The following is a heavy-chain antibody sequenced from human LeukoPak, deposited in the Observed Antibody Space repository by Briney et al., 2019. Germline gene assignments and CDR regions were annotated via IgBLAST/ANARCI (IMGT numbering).Heavy chain of an antibody. Sequence: SETLSLTCTVSGGSISSSSYYWGWIRQPPGKGLGWIGSIYYSGSTYYNPSLKSRVTISVDTSKNQFSLKLSSVTAADTAVYYCARDRNYYDSSGYYFPWGQGTLVTVSS. CDR3: ARDRNYYDSSGYYFP. J-gene: IGHJ5*02. CDR1: GGSISSSSYY. CDR2: IYYSGST. V-gene: IGHV4-39*07. D-gene: IGHD3-22*01.